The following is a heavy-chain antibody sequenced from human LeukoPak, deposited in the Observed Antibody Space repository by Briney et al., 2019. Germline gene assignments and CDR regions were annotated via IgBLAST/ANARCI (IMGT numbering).Heavy chain of an antibody. Sequence: PGGSLRLSCAASGFTFSSYAMSWVRQAPVKGLEWVSAISGSGGSTYYADSVKGRFTISRDNSKNTLYLQMNSLRAEDTAVYYCATASGYDFFYFSWGQGTLVTVSS. CDR3: ATASGYDFFYFS. D-gene: IGHD5-12*01. V-gene: IGHV3-23*01. CDR2: ISGSGGST. CDR1: GFTFSSYA. J-gene: IGHJ4*02.